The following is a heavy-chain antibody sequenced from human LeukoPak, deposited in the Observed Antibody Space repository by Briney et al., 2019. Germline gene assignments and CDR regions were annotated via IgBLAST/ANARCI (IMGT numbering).Heavy chain of an antibody. V-gene: IGHV3-15*01. CDR3: TTDQLSCHDSGT. J-gene: IGHJ5*02. Sequence: GGSLRLSCAASGFTFSNAWMSWVRQAPGKGQVWVGRIRSKTDGGTTDYAAPVKGRFTISRDDSKNTLYLQMNSLKNEDTAVPYCTTDQLSCHDSGTWGRGTLVTVSP. CDR1: GFTFSNAW. D-gene: IGHD1-14*01. CDR2: IRSKTDGGTT.